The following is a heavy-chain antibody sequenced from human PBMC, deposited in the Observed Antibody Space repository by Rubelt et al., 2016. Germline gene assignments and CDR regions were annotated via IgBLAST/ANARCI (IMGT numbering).Heavy chain of an antibody. Sequence: GGSLRLSCAASGFTFSNFGMNWLRQAPGKGLEWVSSFGSSSDYIYYADSVKGRFTISRDNAKNSLYLQMNSLRAEDTAIYYCARPHRFGEAWFDPWGQGTLVTVSS. CDR2: FGSSSDYI. D-gene: IGHD3-10*01. V-gene: IGHV3-21*04. CDR1: GFTFSNFG. J-gene: IGHJ5*02. CDR3: ARPHRFGEAWFDP.